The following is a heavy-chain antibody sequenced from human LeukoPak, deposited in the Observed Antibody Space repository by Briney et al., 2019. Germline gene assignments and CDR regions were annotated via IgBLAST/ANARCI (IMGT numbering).Heavy chain of an antibody. Sequence: SETLSLTCTVSGGSISSYYWSWIRQPPGKGLEWIGYIYYSGSTNYNPSLKSRVTISVDTSKNQFSLELSSVTAADTAVYYCARDSLVVVPAASHYYYYGMDVWGKGTSVTVSS. CDR2: IYYSGST. CDR3: ARDSLVVVPAASHYYYYGMDV. J-gene: IGHJ6*04. V-gene: IGHV4-59*01. CDR1: GGSISSYY. D-gene: IGHD2-2*01.